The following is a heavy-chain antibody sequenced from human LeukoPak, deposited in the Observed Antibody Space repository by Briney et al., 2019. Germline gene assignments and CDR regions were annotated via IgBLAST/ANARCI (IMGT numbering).Heavy chain of an antibody. CDR3: ARDTGYYFGSGNYLYYFDY. CDR1: GGSISRYY. V-gene: IGHV4-4*07. D-gene: IGHD3-10*01. CDR2: MYTSGST. J-gene: IGHJ4*02. Sequence: PSETLSLTCTVFGGSISRYYGSWIRQPAGKGLEWIGRMYTSGSTNYNPSLKSRVTMSVDTSKNQFSLKLSSVTAADTAIYYCARDTGYYFGSGNYLYYFDYWGQGTLVTVSS.